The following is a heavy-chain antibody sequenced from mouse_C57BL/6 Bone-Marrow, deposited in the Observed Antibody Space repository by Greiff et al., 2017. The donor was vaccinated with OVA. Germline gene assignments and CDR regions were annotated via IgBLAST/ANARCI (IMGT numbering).Heavy chain of an antibody. Sequence: QVTLKVSGPGILQPSQTLSLTCSFSGFALSTFGMGVGWIRQPSGKGLVWLAHIWWDDDKYYNPALKSRLTIAKDTSKNPAFLKNTNVDTADTATYYCDRIAKDGSSYDWIAYWGQGTLVTVSA. CDR3: DRIAKDGSSYDWIAY. CDR2: IWWDDDK. D-gene: IGHD1-1*01. V-gene: IGHV8-8*01. CDR1: GFALSTFGMG. J-gene: IGHJ3*01.